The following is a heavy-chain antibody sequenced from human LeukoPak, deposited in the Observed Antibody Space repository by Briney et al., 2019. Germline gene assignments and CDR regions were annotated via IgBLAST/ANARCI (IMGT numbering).Heavy chain of an antibody. V-gene: IGHV3-23*01. CDR1: GFTFSSYA. D-gene: IGHD3-9*01. CDR3: AKDLMSGGRLAEFDY. J-gene: IGHJ4*02. Sequence: AGGSLRLSCAASGFTFSSYAMSWVRQAPGKGLEWVSAISGSGGSTYYADSVKGRFTISRDNSKNTLYLQMNSLRAEDTAVYYCAKDLMSGGRLAEFDYWGQGTLVTVSS. CDR2: ISGSGGST.